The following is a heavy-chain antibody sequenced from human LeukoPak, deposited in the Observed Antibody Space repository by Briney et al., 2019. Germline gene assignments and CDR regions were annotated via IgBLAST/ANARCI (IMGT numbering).Heavy chain of an antibody. Sequence: SETLSLTCTVSGGSISSYYWSWIRQPPGKGLEWIGYFYYSGDAKYRPSLKSRLTISADTSKNQFSLKLKSVTAADTAVYYCASGTGYFDFWGQGILVTVSS. J-gene: IGHJ4*02. CDR2: FYYSGDA. D-gene: IGHD6-13*01. CDR1: GGSISSYY. CDR3: ASGTGYFDF. V-gene: IGHV4-59*01.